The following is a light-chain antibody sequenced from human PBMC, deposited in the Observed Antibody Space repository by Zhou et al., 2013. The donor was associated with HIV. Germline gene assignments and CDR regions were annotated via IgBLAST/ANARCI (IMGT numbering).Light chain of an antibody. CDR1: QTVSSN. V-gene: IGKV3-15*01. CDR3: QQYNNWPF. CDR2: GAV. J-gene: IGKJ5*01. Sequence: QYPDTLSLSPGDSVTVACRASQTVSSNLAWYQQKPGQSPRLLIYGAVTRATGIPARFSGSGSGTEFTLTISSLQSEDFAVYYCQQYNNWPFFGQGTRLEIK.